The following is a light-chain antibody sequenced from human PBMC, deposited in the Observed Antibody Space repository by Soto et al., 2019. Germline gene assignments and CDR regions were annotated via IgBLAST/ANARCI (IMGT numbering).Light chain of an antibody. Sequence: QSALTQPASVSGSPGQSITISCTGTASDVGAYDYVSWYQQHPGTAPKLMIYEVTNRPSGVSDRFSGSKSGNTASLSISGLQAGDEADYYCGSYSSDNTYVFGTGTKLTV. CDR1: ASDVGAYDY. J-gene: IGLJ1*01. CDR2: EVT. V-gene: IGLV2-14*01. CDR3: GSYSSDNTYV.